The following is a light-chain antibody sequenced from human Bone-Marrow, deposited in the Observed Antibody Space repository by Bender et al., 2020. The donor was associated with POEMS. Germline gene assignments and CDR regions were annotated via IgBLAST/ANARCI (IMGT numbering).Light chain of an antibody. CDR1: SGDVGAYNF. J-gene: IGLJ2*01. V-gene: IGLV2-11*01. CDR3: CSYAGSNTFV. CDR2: DVS. Sequence: QSALTQPRSVSGSPGQSVTISCAGTSGDVGAYNFVSWYQQHPGKAPKLMVYDVSNRPSGVPDRFSGSKSGNTASLTISGLQAEDEADYYCCSYAGSNTFVFGGGTRLTVL.